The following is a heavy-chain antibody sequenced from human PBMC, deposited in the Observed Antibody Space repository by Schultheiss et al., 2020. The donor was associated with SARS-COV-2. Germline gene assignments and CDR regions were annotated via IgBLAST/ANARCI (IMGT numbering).Heavy chain of an antibody. D-gene: IGHD3-16*01. Sequence: SETLSLTCAVYGGSFSGYYWSWIRQHPGKGLEWIGSIYYSGSTYYNPSLKSRVTMSADRSKNQFSLKLNSVTAADTAVYYCATSLRDDYAMDVWGQGTTVTVSS. V-gene: IGHV4-34*01. J-gene: IGHJ6*02. CDR3: ATSLRDDYAMDV. CDR2: IYYSGST. CDR1: GGSFSGYY.